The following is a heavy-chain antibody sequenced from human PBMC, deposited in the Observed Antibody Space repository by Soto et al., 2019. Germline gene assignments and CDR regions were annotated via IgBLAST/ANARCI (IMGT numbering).Heavy chain of an antibody. J-gene: IGHJ3*02. CDR3: VRQLDTSGCYAYDI. D-gene: IGHD6-19*01. CDR1: GGSISSYY. V-gene: IGHV4-59*08. Sequence: SLTCTVSGGSISSYYWDWIRQPPGKGLEWIGFIYHTGRTSYNPSLESRVTISLDTSKNQFSLRLNSVTAADTALYYCVRQLDTSGCYAYDIWGQGTMVTVSS. CDR2: IYHTGRT.